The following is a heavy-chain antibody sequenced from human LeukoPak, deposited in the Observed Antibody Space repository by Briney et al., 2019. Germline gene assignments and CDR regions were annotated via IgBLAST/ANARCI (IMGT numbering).Heavy chain of an antibody. CDR3: AGTDTAMVTVGY. D-gene: IGHD5-18*01. CDR2: INPNTGGT. V-gene: IGHV1-2*02. Sequence: ASVKVSCKASGYTFTGYYMHWVRQAPGQGLEWMGWINPNTGGTNYAQKFQGRVTMTRDTSTTTAYMELSSLRSDDTAVYYCAGTDTAMVTVGYWGQGTLVTVSS. CDR1: GYTFTGYY. J-gene: IGHJ4*02.